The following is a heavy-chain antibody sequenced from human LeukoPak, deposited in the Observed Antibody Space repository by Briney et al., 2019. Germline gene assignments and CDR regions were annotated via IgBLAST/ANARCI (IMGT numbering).Heavy chain of an antibody. V-gene: IGHV4-4*09. CDR2: IYPSGST. D-gene: IGHD6-6*01. Sequence: SETLSLTYTISGSSIRSSYWSWIRQAPGRGLESIGYIYPSGSTNYNPSLKSRVTISLDTSKNQFSLNLRSVTAADTAVYYCARHPYRSSSLVDCWGQGTLVTVSS. CDR1: GSSIRSSY. CDR3: ARHPYRSSSLVDC. J-gene: IGHJ4*02.